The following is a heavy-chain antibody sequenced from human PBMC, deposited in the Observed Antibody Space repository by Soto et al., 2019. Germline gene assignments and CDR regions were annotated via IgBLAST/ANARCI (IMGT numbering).Heavy chain of an antibody. J-gene: IGHJ6*03. CDR3: APVFCSGGSCPTYYSYMDV. D-gene: IGHD2-15*01. V-gene: IGHV3-23*01. Sequence: EVQLLESGGGLVQPGGSLTLSCAASGFTFTNYDMRWVRQPPGKGLEWVSVIRSRGGSTNYAGSVKGRFTVSRDNSKNTLYLQMNSPRAEDTAVYSCAPVFCSGGSCPTYYSYMDVWGKGTTVTVSS. CDR1: GFTFTNYD. CDR2: IRSRGGST.